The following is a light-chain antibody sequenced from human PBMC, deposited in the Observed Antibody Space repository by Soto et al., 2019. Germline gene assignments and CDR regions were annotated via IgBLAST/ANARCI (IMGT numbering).Light chain of an antibody. CDR3: QQYYDWPIT. CDR1: QSISSL. Sequence: EILLTQSPATLSVSPGERATLSCRASQSISSLLAWYQQKRGQAPRLLIYGASTRATGIPARFSGSGSGTDFTLTISSLQSEDFAVYYCQQYYDWPITFGQGTRLEIK. CDR2: GAS. V-gene: IGKV3-15*01. J-gene: IGKJ5*01.